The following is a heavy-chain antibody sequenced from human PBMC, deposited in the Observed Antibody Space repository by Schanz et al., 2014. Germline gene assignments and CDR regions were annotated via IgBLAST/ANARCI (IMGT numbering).Heavy chain of an antibody. D-gene: IGHD3-10*01. Sequence: QVQLEESGAGLVKPSGTLSLTCAVSGASVSSDNWWNWVRQPPGKGLEWIGEIYDSGNTNYNPSLKSRVTRSVDDPKNQFSLQLTSVTAADTAVYYCARGGQGFGEPHQRLFEYWGPGTLVTVSS. CDR3: ARGGQGFGEPHQRLFEY. CDR2: IYDSGNT. J-gene: IGHJ4*02. V-gene: IGHV4-4*02. CDR1: GASVSSDNW.